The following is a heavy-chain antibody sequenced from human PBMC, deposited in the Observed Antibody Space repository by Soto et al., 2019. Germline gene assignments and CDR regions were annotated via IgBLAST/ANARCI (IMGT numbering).Heavy chain of an antibody. CDR2: INSDGSST. J-gene: IGHJ5*02. CDR1: GFAFSSYW. V-gene: IGHV3-74*01. D-gene: IGHD2-21*02. CDR3: ARDQTAGDWCDP. Sequence: EVQLVESGGGLVQPGGSLRLSCAASGFAFSSYWMHWVRQAPGKGLVWVSRINSDGSSTNYADSVKGRFTISRDNAKNTLYLQMNRLRAEDTAVYYCARDQTAGDWCDPWGQGTLVTVSS.